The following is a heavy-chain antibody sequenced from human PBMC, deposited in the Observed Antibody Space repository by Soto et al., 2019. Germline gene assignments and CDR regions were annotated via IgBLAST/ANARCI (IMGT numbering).Heavy chain of an antibody. Sequence: GESLKISCDGSGYSFTSYWISWVRQMPGKGLEWMGRIDPSDSYTNYSPSFQGHVTISADKSISTAYLQWSSLKASDTAMYYCARPVAGGDDAFDIWGQGTMVTVSS. D-gene: IGHD6-13*01. J-gene: IGHJ3*02. CDR2: IDPSDSYT. CDR3: ARPVAGGDDAFDI. V-gene: IGHV5-10-1*01. CDR1: GYSFTSYW.